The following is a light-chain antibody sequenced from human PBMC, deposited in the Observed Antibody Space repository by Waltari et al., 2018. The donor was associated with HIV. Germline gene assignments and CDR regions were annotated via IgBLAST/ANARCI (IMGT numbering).Light chain of an antibody. J-gene: IGLJ3*02. CDR3: QSTDHDGTWV. V-gene: IGLV3-25*03. CDR2: KDI. Sequence: SYKLTQTPSVSVSPGQTARINCSRGSLPKKYSSWYRQKPDQAPVLLTYKDIERPSGIPERISGSRSGTGVTLTISGVQAEDEADYFCQSTDHDGTWVFGGGTKLTVL. CDR1: SLPKKY.